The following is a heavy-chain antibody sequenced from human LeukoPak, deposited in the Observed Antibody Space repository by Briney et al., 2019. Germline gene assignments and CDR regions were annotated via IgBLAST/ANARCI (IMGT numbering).Heavy chain of an antibody. CDR2: ISSSGSTI. Sequence: GGSLRLSCAASGFNFRDYGMHWVRRTPGKGLEWVSYISSSGSTIYYADSVKGRFTISRDNAKNSLYLQMNSLRAEDTAVYYCARDLGYSSGPNYWGQGTRVTVSS. V-gene: IGHV3-48*04. J-gene: IGHJ4*02. CDR3: ARDLGYSSGPNY. CDR1: GFNFRDYG. D-gene: IGHD6-19*01.